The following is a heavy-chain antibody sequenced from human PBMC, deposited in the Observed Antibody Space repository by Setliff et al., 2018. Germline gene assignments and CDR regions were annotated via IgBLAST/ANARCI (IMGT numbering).Heavy chain of an antibody. J-gene: IGHJ4*02. CDR2: IYYSGST. D-gene: IGHD3-22*01. CDR3: ARQEDDSSGYYSTD. V-gene: IGHV4-39*01. CDR1: GGSISSSYYY. Sequence: SETLSLTCAVSGGSISSSYYYWGWIRQPPGKGLEWIGSIYYSGSTYYNPSLKSRVTISVDTSKNQFSLKLSSVTVADTAVYYCARQEDDSSGYYSTDWGQGTLVTVS.